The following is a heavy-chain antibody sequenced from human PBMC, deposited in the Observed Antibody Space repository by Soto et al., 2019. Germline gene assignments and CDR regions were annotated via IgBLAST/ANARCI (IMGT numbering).Heavy chain of an antibody. CDR2: IYYGGST. CDR3: ARLLWSRGDWFDP. CDR1: GGSISSYY. J-gene: IGHJ5*02. D-gene: IGHD3-10*01. V-gene: IGHV4-59*08. Sequence: QVQLQESGPGLVKPSETLSLTCTVSGGSISSYYWSWIRQPPGKGLEWIGYIYYGGSTNYNPSLKSRVPIPVDPAKNHFALKLSSVTAADTAVYYCARLLWSRGDWFDPWGQGTLVTVSS.